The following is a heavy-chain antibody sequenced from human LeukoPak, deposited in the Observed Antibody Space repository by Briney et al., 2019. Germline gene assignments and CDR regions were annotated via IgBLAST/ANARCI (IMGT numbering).Heavy chain of an antibody. CDR1: GYTFTGYY. J-gene: IGHJ1*01. V-gene: IGHV1-2*02. D-gene: IGHD3-22*01. Sequence: EASVKVSCKASGYTFTGYYIHWVRQAPGQGLEWMGWINPNSGGTNYAQKFQGRVTMTRDTSISTAYMELNRLRSDDTAVYYCARDLFYDSSGSPQHWGQGTLVTVSS. CDR3: ARDLFYDSSGSPQH. CDR2: INPNSGGT.